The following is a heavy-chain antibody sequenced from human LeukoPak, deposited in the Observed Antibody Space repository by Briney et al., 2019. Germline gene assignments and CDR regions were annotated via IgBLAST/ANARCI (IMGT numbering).Heavy chain of an antibody. CDR2: IYYSGSI. V-gene: IGHV4-59*01. Sequence: SSETLSLTCAVSGGSISTYSWSWIRQPPGKGLEWIGYIYYSGSINYNPSLKSRVAISVDMSKSQISLKLSSVTAADTAVYYCARDASSWHYFDSWGQGTLVTVSS. CDR3: ARDASSWHYFDS. CDR1: GGSISTYS. D-gene: IGHD6-13*01. J-gene: IGHJ4*02.